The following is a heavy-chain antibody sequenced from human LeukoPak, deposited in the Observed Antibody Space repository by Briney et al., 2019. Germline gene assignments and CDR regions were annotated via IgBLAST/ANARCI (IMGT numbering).Heavy chain of an antibody. CDR1: GYIFDNYW. D-gene: IGHD6-6*01. J-gene: IGHJ4*02. Sequence: GESLKISCKGSGYIFDNYWIGWVRQMPGKGLEWMAIIYPRDSDIRYSPSFQGQVTVSADKSISTAYLQWSSLKASDTAMYYCARLAIEYSSSLVDYWGQGTLVTVSS. CDR3: ARLAIEYSSSLVDY. CDR2: IYPRDSDI. V-gene: IGHV5-51*01.